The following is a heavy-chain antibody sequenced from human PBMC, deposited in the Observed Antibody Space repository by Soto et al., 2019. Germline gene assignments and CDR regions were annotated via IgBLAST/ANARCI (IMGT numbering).Heavy chain of an antibody. D-gene: IGHD4-17*01. J-gene: IGHJ4*02. CDR3: ARGNFFGDYVGFDY. CDR1: GGSVSSGSHY. V-gene: IGHV4-61*01. CDR2: IYSSGST. Sequence: SETLPLTCTVSGGSVSSGSHYWSWIRQPPGKGPEWIGYIYSSGSTNYNPSLRSRVTISADTSKTQFSLKLSSVTAADTAVYYCARGNFFGDYVGFDYWGQGTLVTVSS.